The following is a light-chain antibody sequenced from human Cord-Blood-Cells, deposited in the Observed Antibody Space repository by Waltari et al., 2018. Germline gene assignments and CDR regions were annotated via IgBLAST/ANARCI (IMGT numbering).Light chain of an antibody. J-gene: IGKJ2*01. V-gene: IGKV4-1*01. CDR3: QQYYSTPYT. CDR2: WAS. Sequence: DIVMTQSPDSLAVSLGARATTNCKSSQSVLYSSNNKNYLAWYQQKPGQPPKLLIYWASTRESGVPYRFSGSGSGTDFTLTSSSLQAEDVAVYYCQQYYSTPYTFGQGTKLEIK. CDR1: QSVLYSSNNKNY.